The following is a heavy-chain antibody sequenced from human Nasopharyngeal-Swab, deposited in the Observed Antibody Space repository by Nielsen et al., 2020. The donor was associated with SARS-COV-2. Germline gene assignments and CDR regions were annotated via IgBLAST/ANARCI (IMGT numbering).Heavy chain of an antibody. CDR3: AAGSDY. CDR2: ITGNGDTT. V-gene: IGHV3-23*01. CDR1: GFTFSSYS. Sequence: GGSLRLSCAASGFTFSSYSMSWLRQAPGKGLEWVSTITGNGDTTYYADSVKGRFTISRDDSENTLYLQMNSLKTEDTAVYYCAAGSDYWGQGTLVTVSS. D-gene: IGHD2-15*01. J-gene: IGHJ4*02.